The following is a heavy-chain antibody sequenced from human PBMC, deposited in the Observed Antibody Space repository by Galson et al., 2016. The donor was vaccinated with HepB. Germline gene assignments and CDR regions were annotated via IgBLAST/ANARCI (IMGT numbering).Heavy chain of an antibody. V-gene: IGHV3-30-3*01. D-gene: IGHD3-10*01. J-gene: IGHJ4*02. CDR1: GFTFSSYA. CDR2: IWYDGSNK. CDR3: ARGRYFPGRGSVWFGELDY. Sequence: SLRLSCAASGFTFSSYAMHWVCQAPGKGLEWVAVIWYDGSNKYYADSVKGQFTISRDNSKNTLYLQMNSLRVEDTAVYYCARGRYFPGRGSVWFGELDYWGQGTLVTVSS.